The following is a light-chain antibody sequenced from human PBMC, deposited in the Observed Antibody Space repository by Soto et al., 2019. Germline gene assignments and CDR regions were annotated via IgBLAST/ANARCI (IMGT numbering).Light chain of an antibody. Sequence: ETGLTQSPGTLSLSPGETATLSCRASQSVISDYLAWHQQKPDQAPRLVIYGASGRAAGIPDRFNGSGSGTDFTLTISRLEPEDFAMYYCQQYGSSVFTFGQGTKLEIK. V-gene: IGKV3-20*01. J-gene: IGKJ2*01. CDR3: QQYGSSVFT. CDR2: GAS. CDR1: QSVISDY.